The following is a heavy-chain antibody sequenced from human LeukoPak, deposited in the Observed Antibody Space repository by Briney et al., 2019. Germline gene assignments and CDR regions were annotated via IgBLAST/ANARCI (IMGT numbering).Heavy chain of an antibody. Sequence: ASVKVSCKASGYTFTSYGISWVRQAPGQGLEWMRWISDYNGNTNYAQKPQGRVTMTTDTSTSTAYMELRSLRSDDTAVYYCARDLYRDSLPVSWFDPWGQGTLVTVSS. J-gene: IGHJ5*02. CDR3: ARDLYRDSLPVSWFDP. CDR1: GYTFTSYG. CDR2: ISDYNGNT. D-gene: IGHD4-11*01. V-gene: IGHV1-18*01.